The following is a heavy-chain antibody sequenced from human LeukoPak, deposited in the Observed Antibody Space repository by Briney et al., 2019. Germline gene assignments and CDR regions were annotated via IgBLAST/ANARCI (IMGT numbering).Heavy chain of an antibody. CDR1: GGSFSGYY. J-gene: IGHJ4*02. Sequence: SETLSLTCAVYGGSFSGYYWSWIRQPPGKGLEWIGEINHSGSTNYNPSLKSRVTISVDTSKNQFSLKLRSVTAADTAVYYCARGRGVVVRRTAYFDYWGQGTLVTVSS. D-gene: IGHD2-21*01. CDR3: ARGRGVVVRRTAYFDY. CDR2: INHSGST. V-gene: IGHV4-34*01.